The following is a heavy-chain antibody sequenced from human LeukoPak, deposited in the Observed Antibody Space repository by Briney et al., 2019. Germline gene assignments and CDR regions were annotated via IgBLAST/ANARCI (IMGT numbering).Heavy chain of an antibody. CDR1: GYSISSGYY. J-gene: IGHJ3*02. Sequence: SETLSLTCTVSGYSISSGYYWGWIRQPPGKGLEWIGSIYHSGSTYYNPSLKSRVTISVDTSKNQFSLKLSSVTAADTAVYYCAGDRYYENAFDIWGQGTMVTVSS. V-gene: IGHV4-38-2*02. CDR2: IYHSGST. CDR3: AGDRYYENAFDI. D-gene: IGHD3-22*01.